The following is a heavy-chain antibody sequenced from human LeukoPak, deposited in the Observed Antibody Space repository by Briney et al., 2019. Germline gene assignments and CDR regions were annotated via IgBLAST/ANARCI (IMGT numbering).Heavy chain of an antibody. CDR3: ARSIYGDYYFDY. V-gene: IGHV4-4*07. D-gene: IGHD4-17*01. Sequence: SETLSLTCTVSGDSMTKNYWNWIRQTAGEGLEWIGRVYSSGGTNYNPSLKSRVTISVDKSKSQFSLKLSSVPAPDTALYYCARSIYGDYYFDYWGQGTLVTVSS. CDR1: GDSMTKNY. CDR2: VYSSGGT. J-gene: IGHJ4*02.